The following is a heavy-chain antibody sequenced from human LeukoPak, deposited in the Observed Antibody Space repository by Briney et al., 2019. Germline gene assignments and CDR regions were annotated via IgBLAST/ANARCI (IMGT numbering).Heavy chain of an antibody. CDR2: ITDSGRGT. J-gene: IGHJ4*02. V-gene: IGHV3-23*01. D-gene: IGHD6-6*01. CDR1: GFTFSSYA. CDR3: AKGSAAARPYYFDF. Sequence: AGGSLRLSCAASGFTFSSYAMSWVRQAPGKGLEWISAITDSGRGTYYADSVKGRFTISRDNSKITLDLQMSSLRAEDTAVYYCAKGSAAARPYYFDFWGQGTLVTVSS.